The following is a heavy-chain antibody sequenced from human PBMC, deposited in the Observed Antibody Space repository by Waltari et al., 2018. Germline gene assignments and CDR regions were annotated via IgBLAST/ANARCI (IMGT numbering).Heavy chain of an antibody. CDR2: IYYSGST. V-gene: IGHV4-59*08. CDR1: GGSISSYY. CDR3: ARHFGYIGGSYSLYFDY. Sequence: QVQLQESGPGLVKPSETLSLTCTVSGGSISSYYWSWIRQPPGKGLEWIGYIYYSGSTNYTPSLKSRVTISVDTSKNQFSLKLSSVTAADTAVYYCARHFGYIGGSYSLYFDYWGQGTLVTVSS. J-gene: IGHJ4*02. D-gene: IGHD1-26*01.